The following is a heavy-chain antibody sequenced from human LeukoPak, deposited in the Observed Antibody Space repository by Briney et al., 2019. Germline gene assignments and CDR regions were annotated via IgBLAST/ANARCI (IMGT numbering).Heavy chain of an antibody. CDR3: ARDSAWKTLGYWYFDL. D-gene: IGHD1-1*01. Sequence: AASVKVSCKASGYTFTSYGISWVRQAPGQGLEWMGWISAYNGNTNYAQKLQGRVTMTTDTSTSTAYMELRSLRSDDTAVYYCARDSAWKTLGYWYFDLWGRGTLVTVSS. CDR1: GYTFTSYG. V-gene: IGHV1-18*01. CDR2: ISAYNGNT. J-gene: IGHJ2*01.